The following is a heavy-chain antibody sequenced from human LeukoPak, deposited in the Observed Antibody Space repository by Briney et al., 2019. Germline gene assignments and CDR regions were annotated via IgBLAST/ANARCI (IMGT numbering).Heavy chain of an antibody. Sequence: ASVKVFCKASGYTFTSYGISWVRQAPGQGLEWMGWISAYNGNTNYAQKLQGRVTMTTDTSTSTAYMELRSLRSDDTAVYYCARESEGYCSSTSCYLFFDYWGQGTLVTVSS. J-gene: IGHJ4*02. D-gene: IGHD2-2*01. CDR3: ARESEGYCSSTSCYLFFDY. CDR2: ISAYNGNT. V-gene: IGHV1-18*01. CDR1: GYTFTSYG.